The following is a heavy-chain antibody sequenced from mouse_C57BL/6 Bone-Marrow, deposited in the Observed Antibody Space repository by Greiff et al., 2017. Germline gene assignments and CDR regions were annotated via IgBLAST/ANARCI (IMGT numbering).Heavy chain of an antibody. CDR3: ARLGTTVVEGAMDY. J-gene: IGHJ4*01. Sequence: DVMLVESGGDLVKPGGSLKLSCAASGFTFSSYGMSWVRQTPDKRLEWVATISSGGSYTYYPDSVKGQFTISRDNAKNTLYLQMSSLKSEDTAMYYCARLGTTVVEGAMDYWGQGTSVTVSS. D-gene: IGHD1-1*01. V-gene: IGHV5-6*02. CDR2: ISSGGSYT. CDR1: GFTFSSYG.